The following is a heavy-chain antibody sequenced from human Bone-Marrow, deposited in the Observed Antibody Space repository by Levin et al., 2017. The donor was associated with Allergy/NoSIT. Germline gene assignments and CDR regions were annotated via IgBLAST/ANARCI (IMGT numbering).Heavy chain of an antibody. Sequence: RSSETLSLTCTVSGGSITGFYWSWIRQPPGKGLEWIGYIYYSGTTSYNPSLKSRVTISIDASKNQFSLKLSSVTAADTAVYYCARTGDGSAKDWGRGTLVTVSS. D-gene: IGHD3-10*01. CDR1: GGSITGFY. CDR3: ARTGDGSAKD. V-gene: IGHV4-59*01. J-gene: IGHJ4*02. CDR2: IYYSGTT.